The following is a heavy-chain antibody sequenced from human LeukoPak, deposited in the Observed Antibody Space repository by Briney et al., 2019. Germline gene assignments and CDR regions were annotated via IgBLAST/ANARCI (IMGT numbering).Heavy chain of an antibody. CDR1: GGSISNYY. V-gene: IGHV4-59*04. CDR3: ARLVPPGWFDP. Sequence: SETLSLTCTVSGGSISNYYWSWIRQPPGKGLEWIANIYYSGSTYLNPSLKSRVTISIDTSKNQFSLKLTSVTAADTAVYYCARLVPPGWFDPWGQGTLVTVSS. D-gene: IGHD6-6*01. J-gene: IGHJ5*02. CDR2: IYYSGST.